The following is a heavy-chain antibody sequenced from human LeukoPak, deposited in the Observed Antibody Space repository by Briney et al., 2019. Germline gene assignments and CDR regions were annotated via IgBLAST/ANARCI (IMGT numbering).Heavy chain of an antibody. CDR2: IYYSGST. CDR3: ARARDSSGLHDAFDI. Sequence: SETLSLTCTVSGGSISSGDYYWSWIRQPPGKGLEWIGYIYYSGSTYYNPSLKSRVTISVDTSKNQFSLKLSSVTAADTAVYYCARARDSSGLHDAFDIWGQGTMVTISS. V-gene: IGHV4-30-4*01. CDR1: GGSISSGDYY. J-gene: IGHJ3*02. D-gene: IGHD3-22*01.